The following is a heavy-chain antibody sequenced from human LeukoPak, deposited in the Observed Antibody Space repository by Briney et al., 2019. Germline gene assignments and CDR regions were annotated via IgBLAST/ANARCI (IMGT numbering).Heavy chain of an antibody. V-gene: IGHV5-51*01. CDR2: IYPGDSDT. D-gene: IGHD4-11*01. Sequence: GESLKISCKGSGYSFTSYWIGWVRQMPEKGLEWVGIIYPGDSDTRYSPSFHGQVTISADNSISTAYLQWSSLQASDTAMYYCARQGSETSDYWGQGTLVTVSS. J-gene: IGHJ4*02. CDR1: GYSFTSYW. CDR3: ARQGSETSDY.